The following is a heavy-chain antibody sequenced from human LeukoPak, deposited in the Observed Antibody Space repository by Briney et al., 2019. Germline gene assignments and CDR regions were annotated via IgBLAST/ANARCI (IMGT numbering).Heavy chain of an antibody. Sequence: GGSLRLSCAASGFTFSNYWMSWVRQAPGKGLEWVANINQGGRESYYVGSVEGRFTISRGNADYSLYLQMNSLRAEDTAVYYCARAATTGTVDYWGQGTLVTVSS. CDR3: ARAATTGTVDY. J-gene: IGHJ4*02. CDR1: GFTFSNYW. CDR2: INQGGRES. D-gene: IGHD1-1*01. V-gene: IGHV3-7*04.